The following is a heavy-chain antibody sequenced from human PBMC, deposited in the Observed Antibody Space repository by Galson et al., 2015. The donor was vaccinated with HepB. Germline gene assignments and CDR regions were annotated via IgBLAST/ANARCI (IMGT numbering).Heavy chain of an antibody. CDR3: ARARKEYTSSSGLSL. J-gene: IGHJ4*02. D-gene: IGHD6-6*01. Sequence: SVKVSCKASGGTFSSYAIFWVRQAPGQGLEWMGGIIPMYDIGNYAQKFQDRVTSTADTSTSTAYMELSSLRSDDTAMYYCARARKEYTSSSGLSLWGQGTLVTVSP. CDR2: IIPMYDIG. CDR1: GGTFSSYA. V-gene: IGHV1-69*10.